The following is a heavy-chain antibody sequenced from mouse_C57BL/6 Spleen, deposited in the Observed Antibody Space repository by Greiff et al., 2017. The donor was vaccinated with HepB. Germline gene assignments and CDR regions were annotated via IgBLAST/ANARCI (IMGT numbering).Heavy chain of an antibody. V-gene: IGHV1-26*01. CDR3: ARVTTLYFDY. Sequence: EVQLQQSGPELVKPGASVKISCKASGYTFTDYYMNWVKQSHGKSLEWIGDINPNNGGTSYNQKFKGKATLTVDKSSSTAYMELRSLTSEDSAVYYCARVTTLYFDYWGQGTTLTVSS. CDR2: INPNNGGT. J-gene: IGHJ2*01. CDR1: GYTFTDYY. D-gene: IGHD2-3*01.